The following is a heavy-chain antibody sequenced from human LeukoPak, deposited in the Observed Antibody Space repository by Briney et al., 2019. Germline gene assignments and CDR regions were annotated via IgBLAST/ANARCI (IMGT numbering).Heavy chain of an antibody. Sequence: SETLSLTCSVSGGSISSQFHYWSWIRQPPGKVLEWIGFISHSGSTNYNPSLRGRVTISLDTSKNPFSLKIISVTAADTAVYYCASLKDSDSSGAGDWFDPWGQGILVTVSS. D-gene: IGHD6-25*01. J-gene: IGHJ5*02. CDR3: ASLKDSDSSGAGDWFDP. CDR1: GGSISSQFHY. CDR2: ISHSGST. V-gene: IGHV4-61*03.